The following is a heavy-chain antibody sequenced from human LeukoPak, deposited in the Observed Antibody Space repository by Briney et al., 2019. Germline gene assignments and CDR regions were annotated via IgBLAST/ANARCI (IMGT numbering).Heavy chain of an antibody. J-gene: IGHJ3*02. CDR1: GYAFTGYY. CDR2: INPNSGGT. CDR3: ARIRDGYSYDVFDI. V-gene: IGHV1-2*02. Sequence: ASVTVSCKASGYAFTGYYLHWVRQAPGQGLEWMGWINPNSGGTNHAQNFQGRVTMTRDTSISTAYMELSRLSSDDTAVYYCARIRDGYSYDVFDIWGQGTMVTVSS. D-gene: IGHD5-24*01.